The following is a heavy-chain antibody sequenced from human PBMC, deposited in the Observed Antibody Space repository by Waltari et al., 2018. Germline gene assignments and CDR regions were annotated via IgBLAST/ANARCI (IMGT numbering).Heavy chain of an antibody. CDR2: IYYSGST. CDR1: GGSISSHY. D-gene: IGHD3-22*01. CDR3: ARVPYDSSGYFDY. Sequence: QVQLQESGPGLVKPSETLSLTCTVSGGSISSHYWSWIRQPPGKGLEWIGYIYYSGSTNYNPSLKSRVTISVDTSKNQFSLKLSSVTAAGTAVYYCARVPYDSSGYFDYWGQGTLVTVSS. J-gene: IGHJ4*02. V-gene: IGHV4-59*11.